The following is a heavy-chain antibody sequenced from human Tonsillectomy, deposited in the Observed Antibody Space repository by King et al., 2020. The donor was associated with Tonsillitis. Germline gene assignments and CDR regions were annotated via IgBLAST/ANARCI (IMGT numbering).Heavy chain of an antibody. J-gene: IGHJ5*02. Sequence: QLVQSGAEVKKPGASVKVSCKVSGYTLTELYMHWVRQAPGKGLEGMGGLDPEDGETIYAQKFKGRVTMTEDTSKDTAYMELCSLRSEDTAVYYWATVGSEWELDRWGQGPLVTVSS. CDR3: ATVGSEWELDR. D-gene: IGHD1-26*01. V-gene: IGHV1-24*01. CDR2: LDPEDGET. CDR1: GYTLTELY.